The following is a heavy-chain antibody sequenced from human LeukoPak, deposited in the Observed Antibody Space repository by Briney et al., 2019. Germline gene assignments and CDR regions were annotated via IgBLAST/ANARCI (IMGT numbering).Heavy chain of an antibody. J-gene: IGHJ4*02. V-gene: IGHV3-23*01. CDR1: GFAFSGFA. CDR3: ARGRGGDYVPSRFDN. Sequence: GGSLRLSCSASGFAFSGFAMGWVRQAPGKGLEWVSSVSGSGGITYYADSVEGRFTISRDNSKNTLYLQMSSLGVHDTALYYCARGRGGDYVPSRFDNWGQGTLVTVSS. D-gene: IGHD4-17*01. CDR2: VSGSGGIT.